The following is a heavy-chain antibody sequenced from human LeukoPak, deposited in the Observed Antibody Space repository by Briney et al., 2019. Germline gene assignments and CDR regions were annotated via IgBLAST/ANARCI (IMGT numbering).Heavy chain of an antibody. D-gene: IGHD6-13*01. CDR1: GFTFTSYA. V-gene: IGHV3-23*01. CDR3: VKDYGPKQLVFFDS. CDR2: ITGSGDST. J-gene: IGHJ4*02. Sequence: GGSLRLSCAASGFTFTSYAMSWVRQAPGKGLEWVSTITGSGDSTFYADSVKGRFTISRDNSKNTLFVQMNSLRAEDTAVYYCVKDYGPKQLVFFDSWGQGNLVTVSS.